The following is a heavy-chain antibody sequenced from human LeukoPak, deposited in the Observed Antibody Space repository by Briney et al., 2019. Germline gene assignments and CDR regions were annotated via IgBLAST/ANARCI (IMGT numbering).Heavy chain of an antibody. D-gene: IGHD3-9*01. CDR3: ARLFDYSASCYFDY. CDR1: GYTFSNHW. J-gene: IGHJ4*02. V-gene: IGHV5-51*01. CDR2: INPHDSDT. Sequence: GESLKISCQASGYTFSNHWIAWVRQLPGGKDLEWMAIINPHDSDTRYSPSFEGQVTISADKSITTAYLQWSGLKASDTAMQFCARLFDYSASCYFDYWGQGTLVTVSS.